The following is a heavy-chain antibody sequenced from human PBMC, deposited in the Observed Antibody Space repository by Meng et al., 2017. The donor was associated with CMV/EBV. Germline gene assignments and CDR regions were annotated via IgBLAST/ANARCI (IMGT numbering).Heavy chain of an antibody. CDR1: EFTFSSYT. CDR2: ITPNSSYI. Sequence: GESLKISCAASEFTFSSYTMSWVRQAPGKGLEWVSSITPNSSYILYAGSMKGRVTISRDNAKDSLYLQMNSLRAEDTAVYYCARIGLYPGRMYQLNAFDIWGQGTMVTVSS. D-gene: IGHD2-2*01. V-gene: IGHV3-21*06. J-gene: IGHJ3*02. CDR3: ARIGLYPGRMYQLNAFDI.